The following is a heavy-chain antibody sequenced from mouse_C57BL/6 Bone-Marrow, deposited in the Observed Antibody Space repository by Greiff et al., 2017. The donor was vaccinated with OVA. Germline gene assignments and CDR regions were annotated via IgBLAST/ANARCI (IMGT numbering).Heavy chain of an antibody. J-gene: IGHJ4*01. CDR3: AKASYYYGSLDY. CDR1: GYTFTSYW. Sequence: QVHVKQSGAELAKPGASVKLSCKASGYTFTSYWMHWVKQRPGQGLEWIGYINPSSGYTKYNQKFKDKATLTADKSSSTAYMQLSSLTYEDSAVYYCAKASYYYGSLDYWGQGTSVTVSS. V-gene: IGHV1-7*01. CDR2: INPSSGYT. D-gene: IGHD1-1*01.